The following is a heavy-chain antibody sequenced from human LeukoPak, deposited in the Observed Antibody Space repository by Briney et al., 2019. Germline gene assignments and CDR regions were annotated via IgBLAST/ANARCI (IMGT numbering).Heavy chain of an antibody. Sequence: SETLSLTCAVSGDSITNYYWTWIRQPPGKGLEWIGYLHYSGSTNYNPPFKNRVTISVDTSKTQFSLKLSSVTAADTAVYYCASGTYYDSSGYYRRGAEYFQHWGQGTLVTVSS. CDR3: ASGTYYDSSGYYRRGAEYFQH. V-gene: IGHV4-59*01. D-gene: IGHD3-22*01. CDR1: GDSITNYY. J-gene: IGHJ1*01. CDR2: LHYSGST.